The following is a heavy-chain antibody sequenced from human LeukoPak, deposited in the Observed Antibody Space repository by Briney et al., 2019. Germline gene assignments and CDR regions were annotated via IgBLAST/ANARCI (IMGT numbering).Heavy chain of an antibody. D-gene: IGHD3-16*01. J-gene: IGHJ4*02. V-gene: IGHV4-39*01. Sequence: SETLSLTCTVSGGSISSSSYYWGWIRQPPGKGLEWTGSIYYSGSTYYNPSLKSRVTISVDTSKNQFSLKLSSVTAADTAVYYCGSYYDYVWGSYCAYWGQGTLVTVSS. CDR3: GSYYDYVWGSYCAY. CDR2: IYYSGST. CDR1: GGSISSSSYY.